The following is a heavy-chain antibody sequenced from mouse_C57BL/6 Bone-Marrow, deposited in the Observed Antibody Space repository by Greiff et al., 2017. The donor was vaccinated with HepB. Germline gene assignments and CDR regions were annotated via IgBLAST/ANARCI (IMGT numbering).Heavy chain of an antibody. Sequence: EVHLVESGGGLVKPGGSLKLSCAASGFTFSSYTMSWVRQTPEKRLEWVATISSGGSYTYYPDSVKGRFTISRDNAQNTQYLQMSSLKSEDTAMYYGTRDLAPGGFAYWGQGTLVTVSA. CDR2: ISSGGSYT. CDR3: TRDLAPGGFAY. V-gene: IGHV5-6-4*01. CDR1: GFTFSSYT. J-gene: IGHJ3*01.